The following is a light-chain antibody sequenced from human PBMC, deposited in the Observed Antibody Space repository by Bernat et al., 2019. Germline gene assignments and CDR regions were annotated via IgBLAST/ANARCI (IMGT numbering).Light chain of an antibody. CDR2: AVS. V-gene: IGLV2-8*01. CDR3: SYYAGDNKVV. Sequence: QSALTQPPSAAGSPGQSVTISCTGTSSDVVGYNYVSWYQQHPGKAPKLMIYAVSERPSGVPDRFSGSKSGNTASLTVSGLQAEDEADYYCSYYAGDNKVVIGGGTKLTVL. J-gene: IGLJ3*02. CDR1: SSDVVGYNY.